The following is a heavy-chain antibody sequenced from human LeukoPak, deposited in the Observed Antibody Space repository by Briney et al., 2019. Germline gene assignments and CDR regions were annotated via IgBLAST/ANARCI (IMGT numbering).Heavy chain of an antibody. CDR3: ARVAGLYYFDF. D-gene: IGHD3-16*01. V-gene: IGHV3-48*02. Sequence: PGGSLRLSCVASGFTFSSYSMNWVRQAPGKGLEWVSYITSSGRTIYYADSVKGRFTISRDNSKNSPHLQVNSLRDEDTAVYYCARVAGLYYFDFWGQGTLVTVSS. CDR2: ITSSGRTI. J-gene: IGHJ4*02. CDR1: GFTFSSYS.